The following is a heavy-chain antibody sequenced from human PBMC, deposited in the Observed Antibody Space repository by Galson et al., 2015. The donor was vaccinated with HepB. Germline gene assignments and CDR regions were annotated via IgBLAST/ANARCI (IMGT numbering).Heavy chain of an antibody. V-gene: IGHV1-18*04. Sequence: SVKVSCKASGYTFSTYSITWVRQAPGQGLEWMGWISPYNRDTSFAQKFQGRVTMTTDTFTSTAYMELRSLRSDDTAVYYCARGALVGVGGGSQNNWFDPWGQGTLVTVSS. CDR2: ISPYNRDT. J-gene: IGHJ5*02. CDR1: GYTFSTYS. CDR3: ARGALVGVGGGSQNNWFDP. D-gene: IGHD2-15*01.